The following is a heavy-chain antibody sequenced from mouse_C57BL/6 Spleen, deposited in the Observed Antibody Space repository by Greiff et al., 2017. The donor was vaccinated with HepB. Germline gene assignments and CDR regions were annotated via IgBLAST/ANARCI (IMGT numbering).Heavy chain of an antibody. Sequence: EVKLQESGPGMVKPSQSLSLTCTVTGYSITSGYDWHWIRHFPGNKLEWMGYISYSGSTNYNPSLKSRISITHDTSKNHFFLKLNSVTTEDTATYYCARAPNYYGSSYGYFDVWGTGTTVTVSS. CDR1: GYSITSGYD. CDR3: ARAPNYYGSSYGYFDV. CDR2: ISYSGST. V-gene: IGHV3-1*01. J-gene: IGHJ1*03. D-gene: IGHD1-1*01.